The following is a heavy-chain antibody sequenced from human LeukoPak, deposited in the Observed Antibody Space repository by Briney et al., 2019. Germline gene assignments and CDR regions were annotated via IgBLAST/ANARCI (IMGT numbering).Heavy chain of an antibody. CDR1: GGSISSYY. D-gene: IGHD3-22*01. CDR2: IYTSGST. Sequence: SETLSLTCTVSGGSISSYYWSWIRQPAGKGLEWIGRIYTSGSTNYNPSLKSRVTMSVDTSKNQFSLKLSSVTAADTAVYYCARDNGYYDSRKIFDYWGQGTLVTVSS. V-gene: IGHV4-4*07. CDR3: ARDNGYYDSRKIFDY. J-gene: IGHJ4*02.